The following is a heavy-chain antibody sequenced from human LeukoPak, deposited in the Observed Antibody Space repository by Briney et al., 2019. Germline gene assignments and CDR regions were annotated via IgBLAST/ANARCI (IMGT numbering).Heavy chain of an antibody. Sequence: SQTLYLTCTVSGGSISSDSYYWSWIRQPAGKGLEWIGRSYTRGSTNNNPSLKSRVTISVDTFKNQFSLKLSSVTAADTAVYYCAREYYYGSGVWFDPWGQGTLVTVSS. CDR3: AREYYYGSGVWFDP. CDR2: SYTRGST. V-gene: IGHV4-61*02. CDR1: GGSISSDSYY. J-gene: IGHJ5*02. D-gene: IGHD3-10*01.